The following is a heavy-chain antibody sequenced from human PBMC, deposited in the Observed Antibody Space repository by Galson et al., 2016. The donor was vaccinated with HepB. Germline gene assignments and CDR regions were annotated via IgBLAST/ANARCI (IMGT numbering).Heavy chain of an antibody. CDR1: GFTFSSYA. J-gene: IGHJ6*02. D-gene: IGHD3-16*01. Sequence: SLRLSCAASGFTFSSYAMHWVRQAPGKGLEWVAVISYDGSNKYYADSVKGRFTISRDNSKKTLYLQMNSLRAEDTAVYYCARDGGWDSVRGMDVWGQGTTVTVSS. V-gene: IGHV3-30-3*01. CDR2: ISYDGSNK. CDR3: ARDGGWDSVRGMDV.